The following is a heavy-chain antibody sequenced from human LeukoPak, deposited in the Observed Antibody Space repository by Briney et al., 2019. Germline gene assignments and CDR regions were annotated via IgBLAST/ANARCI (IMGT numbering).Heavy chain of an antibody. J-gene: IGHJ5*02. CDR1: GFTFSSYS. CDR3: ARGGSPPEKGLISTLLEWLDP. V-gene: IGHV3-21*01. CDR2: ISSSSSYI. Sequence: KPGGSLRLSCAASGFTFSSYSMNWVRQAPGKGLEWVSSISSSSSYIYYADSVKGRFTISRDNAKNSLYLQMNSLRAEDTAVYYCARGGSPPEKGLISTLLEWLDPWGQGTLVTVSS. D-gene: IGHD3-10*01.